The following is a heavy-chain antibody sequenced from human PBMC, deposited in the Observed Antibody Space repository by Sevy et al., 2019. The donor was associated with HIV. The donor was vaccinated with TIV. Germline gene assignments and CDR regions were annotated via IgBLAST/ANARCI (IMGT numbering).Heavy chain of an antibody. Sequence: GGSLRLSCATSGFTFWGYALHWVRQAPGKGLEWVAVISYDESTKYADSVKGRFAISRDNSKKTLYLQMNNLRAEDTAVYYCARDRGSGGYYFHYWGQGALVTVSS. J-gene: IGHJ4*02. V-gene: IGHV3-30*09. CDR3: ARDRGSGGYYFHY. CDR1: GFTFWGYA. D-gene: IGHD6-19*01. CDR2: ISYDESTK.